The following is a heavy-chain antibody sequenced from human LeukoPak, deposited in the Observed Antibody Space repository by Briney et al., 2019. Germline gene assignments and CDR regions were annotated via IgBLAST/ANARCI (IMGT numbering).Heavy chain of an antibody. Sequence: GGSLRLSCAASGFTFSSYVMKWVRQAPGKGLEWISTIDRGGGFDTHYADSVKGQFTISRDNSQNTLYLQMNSLRAEDTAVYYCAIDVQDDLDYWGQGTLVTVSS. CDR2: IDRGGGFDT. CDR1: GFTFSSYV. J-gene: IGHJ4*02. CDR3: AIDVQDDLDY. D-gene: IGHD1-1*01. V-gene: IGHV3-23*01.